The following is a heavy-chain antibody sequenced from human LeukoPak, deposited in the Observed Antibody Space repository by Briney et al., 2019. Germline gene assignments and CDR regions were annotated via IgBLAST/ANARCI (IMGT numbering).Heavy chain of an antibody. J-gene: IGHJ6*03. V-gene: IGHV7-4-1*02. D-gene: IGHD4-11*01. CDR1: GYTFTSYA. CDR3: ARRYSNYDSYYYYYMDV. Sequence: ASVKVSCKASGYTFTSYAMNWVRQAPGQGLEWMGWINTNTGNPTYAQGFTGRFVFSLDTSVSTAYLQISSLKAEDTAVYYCARRYSNYDSYYYYYMDVWGKGTTVTVSS. CDR2: INTNTGNP.